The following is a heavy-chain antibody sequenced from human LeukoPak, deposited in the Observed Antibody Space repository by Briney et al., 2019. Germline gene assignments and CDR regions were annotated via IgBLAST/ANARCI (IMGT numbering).Heavy chain of an antibody. CDR3: ARGEYSMVRGAPD. D-gene: IGHD3-10*01. CDR1: GYTFTGYY. Sequence: ASVKVSCKASGYTFTGYYMHWVRQAPGQGLEWMGGIIPIFGTANYAQKFQGRVTITADESTTTAYMELSSLRYEDTAVYYCARGEYSMVRGAPDWGQGTLVTVSS. V-gene: IGHV1-69*13. CDR2: IIPIFGTA. J-gene: IGHJ4*02.